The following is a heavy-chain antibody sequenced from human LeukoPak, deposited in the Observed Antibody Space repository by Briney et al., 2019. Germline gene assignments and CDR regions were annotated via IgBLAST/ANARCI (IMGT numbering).Heavy chain of an antibody. Sequence: PSETLSLTCTVSGGSISSYYWSWIRQPPGKGLEWIGYIYYSGSTNYNPSLKSRVTISVDTSKNQFSLKLSSVTAADTAVYYCARDQALYSSGWRGHYFDYWGQGTLVTVSS. J-gene: IGHJ4*02. D-gene: IGHD6-19*01. CDR2: IYYSGST. CDR3: ARDQALYSSGWRGHYFDY. CDR1: GGSISSYY. V-gene: IGHV4-59*01.